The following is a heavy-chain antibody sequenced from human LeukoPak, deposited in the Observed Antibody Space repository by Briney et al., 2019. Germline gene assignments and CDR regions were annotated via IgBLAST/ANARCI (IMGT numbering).Heavy chain of an antibody. CDR1: GGSISSYY. V-gene: IGHV4-59*08. Sequence: SETLSLTCTVSGGSISSYYWSWIRQPPGKGLGWIGYISYSGSTNYNPSLKSRVTISVDTSKNQFSLKLNSVTAADTAVYYCARLTGQQLVQDYYMGVWGKGTTVTVSS. J-gene: IGHJ6*03. D-gene: IGHD6-13*01. CDR3: ARLTGQQLVQDYYMGV. CDR2: ISYSGST.